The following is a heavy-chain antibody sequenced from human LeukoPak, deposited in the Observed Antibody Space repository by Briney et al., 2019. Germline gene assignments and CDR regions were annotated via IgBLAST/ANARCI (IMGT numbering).Heavy chain of an antibody. J-gene: IGHJ5*02. CDR1: GGSISSADHY. CDR2: IYHTGNT. V-gene: IGHV4-30-4*01. D-gene: IGHD2/OR15-2a*01. CDR3: AKYQTSWFDP. Sequence: KPSETLSLTCTVSGGSISSADHYWCWIRQPPGKGLEWIGYIYHTGNTYYNPSLKSRLILSVDTSKNQFSLKLFSVTAADTAVYYCAKYQTSWFDPWGRGTLVTVSS.